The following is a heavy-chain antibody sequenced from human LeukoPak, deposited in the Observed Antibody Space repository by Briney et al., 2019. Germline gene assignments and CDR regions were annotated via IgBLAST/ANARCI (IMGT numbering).Heavy chain of an antibody. V-gene: IGHV4-39*01. J-gene: IGHJ4*02. CDR3: ARMYGVFDY. CDR1: GDSLTTTSYY. D-gene: IGHD2-8*01. Sequence: SETLSLTCSVSGDSLTTTSYYWGWIRQPPGKGLEWIGNIYYTGTTLYNPSLKDRVTVSADTSKSQFSLELTSVTAADTALYYCARMYGVFDYWGQGILVTVSS. CDR2: IYYTGTT.